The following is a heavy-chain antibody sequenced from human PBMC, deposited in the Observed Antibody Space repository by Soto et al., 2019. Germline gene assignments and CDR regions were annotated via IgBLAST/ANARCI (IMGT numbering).Heavy chain of an antibody. D-gene: IGHD5-18*01. CDR2: IYPGDSDT. CDR1: GYSFTSYW. J-gene: IGHJ6*02. V-gene: IGHV5-51*01. Sequence: PGESLKISCKGSGYSFTSYWIGWVRQMPGKGLEWMGIIYPGDSDTRYSPSFQGQVTISADKSISTAYLQWSSLKASDTAMYYCATSTAMVNYYYYGMEVWGQGTTVTVSS. CDR3: ATSTAMVNYYYYGMEV.